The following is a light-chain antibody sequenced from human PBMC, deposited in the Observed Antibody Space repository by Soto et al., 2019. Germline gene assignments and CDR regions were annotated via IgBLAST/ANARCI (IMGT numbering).Light chain of an antibody. CDR2: DAS. J-gene: IGKJ4*01. CDR1: QSISSR. CDR3: QQYNSYSLT. V-gene: IGKV1-5*01. Sequence: DIQMTQSPSTLSASVGDRVTITCRASQSISSRLAWYQQKPGRAPTLLIYDASNLESGVPSRFSGSASGTEFTLTISSLQPDDFATYYCQQYNSYSLTFGGGTKVEIK.